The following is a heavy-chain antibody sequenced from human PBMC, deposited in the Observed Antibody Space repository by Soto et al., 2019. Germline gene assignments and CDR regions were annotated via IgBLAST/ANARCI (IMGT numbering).Heavy chain of an antibody. CDR2: ISSSGDII. CDR1: GFSFSDYY. Sequence: LSLSFAVSGFSFSDYYMSWIRQAPGKGLEWVSYISSSGDIIYYADSVKGRFTISRDNAKNSLYLQMNSLRAEDTAVYYCARDLGYYASDGYFDYWGQGSLGPVSS. D-gene: IGHD3-22*01. V-gene: IGHV3-11*01. J-gene: IGHJ4*02. CDR3: ARDLGYYASDGYFDY.